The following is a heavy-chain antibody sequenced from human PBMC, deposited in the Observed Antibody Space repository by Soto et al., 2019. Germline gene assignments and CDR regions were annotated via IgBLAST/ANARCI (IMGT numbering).Heavy chain of an antibody. D-gene: IGHD3-22*01. Sequence: GESLKISCKGSGYRFTNYWIGWVRQMPGKGLEWMGIIYPGDSDTRYSPSFQGQVTISADKSINTAYLQWSSLKASDTAMYYCARHLGDSSGYYYGLGDYWGQGTLVTVSS. CDR3: ARHLGDSSGYYYGLGDY. CDR2: IYPGDSDT. CDR1: GYRFTNYW. V-gene: IGHV5-51*01. J-gene: IGHJ4*02.